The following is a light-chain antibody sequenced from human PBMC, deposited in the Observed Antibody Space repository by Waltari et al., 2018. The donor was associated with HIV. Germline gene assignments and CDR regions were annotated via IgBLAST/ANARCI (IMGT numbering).Light chain of an antibody. J-gene: IGLJ2*01. CDR1: FGTVRTSCY. Sequence: QTVVTQASSLTVSPGGTVTLTCGLTFGTVRTSCYPNWLQQKPGHPPTAFIYGGNTKHRWTPARYSGSILGDKATLTLTAVQPEDEAIYYCLLYVGASYVFGGGT. V-gene: IGLV7-43*01. CDR3: LLYVGASYV. CDR2: GGN.